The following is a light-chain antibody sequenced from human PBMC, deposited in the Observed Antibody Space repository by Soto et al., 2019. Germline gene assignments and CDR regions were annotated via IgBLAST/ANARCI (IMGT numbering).Light chain of an antibody. CDR2: GGS. CDR3: QQYSSSRT. V-gene: IGKV3-20*01. CDR1: QSVSSNH. J-gene: IGKJ1*01. Sequence: DIVLTQSPGTLSLSPGERATLYCRASQSVSSNHLAWYQQKPGQAPRLLIYGGSSRATGIPVRFSGSGSETDFTLTTTRLEPEDFAMYYCQQYSSSRTFGQGTKVDIK.